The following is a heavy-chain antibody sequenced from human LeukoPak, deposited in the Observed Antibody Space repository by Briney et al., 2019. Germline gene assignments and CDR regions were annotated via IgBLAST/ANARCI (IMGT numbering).Heavy chain of an antibody. Sequence: GGSLRLSCAASGFQWMYWVRQAPGKGLVWVSRINNDGSDTKYADSVKGRFIISRDNAKNTLSLQMASLRADDMAVYYCIGSTGWVGNWGQGTLVTFSS. D-gene: IGHD6-19*01. J-gene: IGHJ4*02. CDR3: IGSTGWVGN. CDR2: INNDGSDT. V-gene: IGHV3-74*01. CDR1: GFQW.